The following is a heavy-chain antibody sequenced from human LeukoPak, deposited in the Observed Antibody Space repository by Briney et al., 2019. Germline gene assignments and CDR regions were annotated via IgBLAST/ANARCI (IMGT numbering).Heavy chain of an antibody. V-gene: IGHV3-23*01. Sequence: PGGSLRLSCATSGFTFSIYAMTWVRQAPGKGLEWVSTISGSGGSTYYADSVKGRFTISRDNSKNTLYLQMNSLRAEDTAVYYCAKVQYCGGDCYPAVADYWGQGTLVTVSS. CDR2: ISGSGGST. CDR1: GFTFSIYA. D-gene: IGHD2-21*02. CDR3: AKVQYCGGDCYPAVADY. J-gene: IGHJ4*02.